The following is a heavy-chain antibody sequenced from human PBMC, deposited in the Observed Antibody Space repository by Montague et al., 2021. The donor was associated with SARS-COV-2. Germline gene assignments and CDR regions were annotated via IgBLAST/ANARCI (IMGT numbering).Heavy chain of an antibody. CDR2: IYYSGST. Sequence: SETLSLTCTVSDGSISSGGYYWDWIRQPPGMGLEWIGTIYYSGSTDYNPSLKSRVTISVDTSRNQFSLKVSSVTAADTAVYYCATTGGPTTVAGPFDYWGQGTPVTVSS. CDR1: DGSISSGGYY. CDR3: ATTGGPTTVAGPFDY. V-gene: IGHV4-39*01. D-gene: IGHD6-19*01. J-gene: IGHJ4*02.